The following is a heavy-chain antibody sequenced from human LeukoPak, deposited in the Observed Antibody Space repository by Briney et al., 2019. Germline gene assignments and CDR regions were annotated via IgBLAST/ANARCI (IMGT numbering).Heavy chain of an antibody. CDR3: ARGGSSWYNCYYMDV. Sequence: AASVKVSCKASGYTFTYRYLHWVRQAPGQALEWMGWITPFNGNTNYAQKFQDRVTITRDRSMSTAYMELSSLRSEDTAVYYCARGGSSWYNCYYMDVWGKGTTVTVSS. D-gene: IGHD6-13*01. CDR1: GYTFTYRY. V-gene: IGHV1-45*02. J-gene: IGHJ6*03. CDR2: ITPFNGNT.